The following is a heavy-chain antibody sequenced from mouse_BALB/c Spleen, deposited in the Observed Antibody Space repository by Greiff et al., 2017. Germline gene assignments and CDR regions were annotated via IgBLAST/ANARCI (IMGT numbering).Heavy chain of an antibody. D-gene: IGHD1-1*01. J-gene: IGHJ1*01. Sequence: EVKVEESGGGLVKLGGSLKLSCAASGFTFSSYYMSWVRQTPEKRLELVAAINSNGGSTYYPDTVKGRFTISRDNAKNTLYLQMSSLKSEDTALYYCARRRSSPYWYFDVWGAGTTVTVSS. V-gene: IGHV5-6-2*01. CDR2: INSNGGST. CDR1: GFTFSSYY. CDR3: ARRRSSPYWYFDV.